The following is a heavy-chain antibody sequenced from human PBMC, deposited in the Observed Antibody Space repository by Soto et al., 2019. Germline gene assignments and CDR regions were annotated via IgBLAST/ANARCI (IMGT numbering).Heavy chain of an antibody. CDR3: ATALTGDTYWYFDL. V-gene: IGHV3-33*01. CDR1: GFTFSSYG. CDR2: IWYDGSNK. J-gene: IGHJ2*01. Sequence: QVQLVESGGGVVQPGRSLRLSCAASGFTFSSYGMHWVRQAPGKGLEWVAVIWYDGSNKYYADSVKGRFTISRDNSKNTLYLQMNSLRAEDTTVYYCATALTGDTYWYFDLWGRGTLVTVSS. D-gene: IGHD3-9*01.